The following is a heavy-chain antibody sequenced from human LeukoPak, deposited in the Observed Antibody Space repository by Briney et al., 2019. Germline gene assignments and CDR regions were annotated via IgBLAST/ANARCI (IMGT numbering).Heavy chain of an antibody. J-gene: IGHJ4*02. V-gene: IGHV4-4*02. CDR1: GVSISSSNW. CDR2: IYHSGST. Sequence: TPSETLSLTCAVSGVSISSSNWWSWVRQPPGKGLEWIGEIYHSGSTNYNPSLKSRVTISVDKFKNQFSLKLSSVTAADTAVYYCARGQIFDYWGQGTLVTVSS. CDR3: ARGQIFDY.